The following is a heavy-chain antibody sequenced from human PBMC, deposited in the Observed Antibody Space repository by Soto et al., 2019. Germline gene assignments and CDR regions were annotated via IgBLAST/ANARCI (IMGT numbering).Heavy chain of an antibody. CDR3: AKDRVGAALLRGMDV. CDR2: ISYDGSNK. V-gene: IGHV3-30*18. J-gene: IGHJ6*02. D-gene: IGHD1-26*01. Sequence: QVQLVESGGGVVQPGRSLRLSCAASGFTFSSYGMHWVRQAPGKGLEWVAVISYDGSNKYYADSVKGGFTISRDNSKNTLYLQMNSLRAEDTAVYYCAKDRVGAALLRGMDVWGQGTTVTVSS. CDR1: GFTFSSYG.